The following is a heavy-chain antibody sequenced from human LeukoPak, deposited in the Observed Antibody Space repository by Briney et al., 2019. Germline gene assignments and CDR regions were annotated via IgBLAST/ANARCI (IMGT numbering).Heavy chain of an antibody. Sequence: AAPVKVSCKASGYTFTSYGISWVRQAPGQGLEWMGWISAYNGNTNYAQKLQGRVTMTADTSTSTAYMELRSLRSDDTAVYYCARGRSGIDAFDIWGQGTMVTVSS. CDR1: GYTFTSYG. V-gene: IGHV1-18*01. J-gene: IGHJ3*02. CDR2: ISAYNGNT. D-gene: IGHD3-3*01. CDR3: ARGRSGIDAFDI.